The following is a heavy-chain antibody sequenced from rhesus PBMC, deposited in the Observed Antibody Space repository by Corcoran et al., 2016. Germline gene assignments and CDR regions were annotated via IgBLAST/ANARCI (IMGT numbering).Heavy chain of an antibody. CDR1: GFTFSSYG. J-gene: IGHJ6*01. Sequence: EVQLVESGGGLVQPGGSLRLSCAASGFTFSSYGMSWVRQAPGEGVEWVSYISNVCGSTDHADSVKGRFTSSKDNSKNTLSLQMNSLRAEDTAVYYCAKDHHGYNWNYDGLDSWGQGVVVTVSS. CDR3: AKDHHGYNWNYDGLDS. D-gene: IGHD1-26*01. V-gene: IGHV3S5*01. CDR2: ISNVCGST.